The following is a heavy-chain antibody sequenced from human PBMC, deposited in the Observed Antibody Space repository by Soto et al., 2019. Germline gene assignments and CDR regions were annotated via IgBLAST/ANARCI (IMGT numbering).Heavy chain of an antibody. CDR2: ISSSSSAI. V-gene: IGHV3-48*02. CDR3: ARDPYGSGSYWFDP. CDR1: GFTFSSYS. D-gene: IGHD3-10*01. J-gene: IGHJ5*02. Sequence: GGSLRLSCAASGFTFSSYSMNWVRQAPGKGLEWVSYISSSSSAIYYADTVKGRFTISRDNAKSSLYLQMNSLRDEDTVVYYCARDPYGSGSYWFDPWGQGTLVTVSS.